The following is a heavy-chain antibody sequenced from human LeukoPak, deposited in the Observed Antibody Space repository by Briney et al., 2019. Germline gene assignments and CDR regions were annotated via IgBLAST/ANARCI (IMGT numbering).Heavy chain of an antibody. CDR2: ISSSSSYI. V-gene: IGHV3-21*01. D-gene: IGHD3-10*01. J-gene: IGHJ4*02. CDR1: GFTFSSYS. CDR3: ARGYYGSGSYISL. Sequence: GGSLRLSCAASGFTFSSYSMNWVRQAPGKGLEWVSSISSSSSYIYYADSVKGRFTISRDNAKNSLYLQMNSLRAEDTAVYYCARGYYGSGSYISLWGQGTLVTVSS.